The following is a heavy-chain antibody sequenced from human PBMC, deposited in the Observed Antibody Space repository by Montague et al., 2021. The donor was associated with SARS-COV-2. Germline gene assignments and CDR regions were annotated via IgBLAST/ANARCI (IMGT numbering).Heavy chain of an antibody. D-gene: IGHD1-26*01. CDR2: ISGSGGST. J-gene: IGHJ6*02. CDR3: AKDSGSSMDYYYGMDV. V-gene: IGHV3-23*01. CDR1: GFTFSSYW. Sequence: SLRLSCAASGFTFSSYWMSWVRQAPGKGLEWVSAISGSGGSTYYADSVKGRFTISRDNSKNTLYLQMNSLRAEDTAVYYCAKDSGSSMDYYYGMDVWGQGTTVTVSS.